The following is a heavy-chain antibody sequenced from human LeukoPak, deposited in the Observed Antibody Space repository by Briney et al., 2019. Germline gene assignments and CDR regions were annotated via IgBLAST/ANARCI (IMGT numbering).Heavy chain of an antibody. V-gene: IGHV3-21*01. CDR2: ISSSSSYI. D-gene: IGHD5-18*01. J-gene: IGHJ4*02. CDR1: GFIFSTYE. CDR3: ARADWDTAMIDY. Sequence: GGSLRLSCGASGFIFSTYEMNWVRQAPGKGLEWVSSISSSSSYIYYADSVKGRFTISRDNAKNSLYLQMNSLRAEDTAVYYCARADWDTAMIDYWGQGTLVTVSS.